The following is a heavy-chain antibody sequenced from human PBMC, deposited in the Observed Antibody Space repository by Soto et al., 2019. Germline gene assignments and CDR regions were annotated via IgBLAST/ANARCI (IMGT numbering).Heavy chain of an antibody. CDR1: GFTFSSYG. CDR2: ISYDGSNK. D-gene: IGHD3-3*01. Sequence: QVQLVESGGGVVQPGRSLRLSCAASGFTFSSYGMHWVRQAPGKGLEWVAVISYDGSNKYYADSVKGRFTISRDNSKNTLYLQMNSLRAEDTAVYYCARDSAPTYYDFWSGYYIPGPPYGMDVWGQGTTVTVSS. CDR3: ARDSAPTYYDFWSGYYIPGPPYGMDV. V-gene: IGHV3-30*03. J-gene: IGHJ6*02.